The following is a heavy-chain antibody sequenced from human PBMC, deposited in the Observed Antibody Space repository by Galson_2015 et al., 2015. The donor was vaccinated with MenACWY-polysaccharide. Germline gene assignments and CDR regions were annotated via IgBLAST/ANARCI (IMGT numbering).Heavy chain of an antibody. V-gene: IGHV3-11*06. D-gene: IGHD1-14*01. CDR3: ASRTRFRTGSGPEDF. Sequence: DSVKGRFTISRDNAKNSLYLQMNSLRAEDTAVYYCASRTRFRTGSGPEDFWGQGTLVAVSS. J-gene: IGHJ4*02.